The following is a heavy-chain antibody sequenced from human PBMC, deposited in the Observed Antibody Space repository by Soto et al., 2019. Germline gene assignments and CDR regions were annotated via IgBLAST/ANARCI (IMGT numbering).Heavy chain of an antibody. V-gene: IGHV4-59*01. Sequence: PSETLSLTCTVSGGSISSYYWSWIRQPPGKGLEWIGYIYYSGSTNYNPSLKSQVTISVDTSKNQFSLKLSSVTAADTAVYYCARSYSSTLENWFDPWGQGTLVTVSS. J-gene: IGHJ5*02. CDR2: IYYSGST. D-gene: IGHD6-13*01. CDR1: GGSISSYY. CDR3: ARSYSSTLENWFDP.